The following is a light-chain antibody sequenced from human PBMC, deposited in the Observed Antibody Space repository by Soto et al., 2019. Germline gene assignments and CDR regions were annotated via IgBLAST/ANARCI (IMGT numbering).Light chain of an antibody. Sequence: QLVLTQSPSASASLGASVKLNCTLSSGHSRNAIAWHQQLPQKGPRYLMKVNNDGSHTKGAGIPDRFSGSSSGAERYLIISSLQSDDEADYYCQTWETGSVIFGGGTKLTVL. CDR2: VNNDGSH. CDR1: SGHSRNA. J-gene: IGLJ2*01. CDR3: QTWETGSVI. V-gene: IGLV4-69*01.